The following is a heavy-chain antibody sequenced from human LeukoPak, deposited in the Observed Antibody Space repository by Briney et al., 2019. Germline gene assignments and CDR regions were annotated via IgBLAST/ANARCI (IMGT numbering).Heavy chain of an antibody. CDR2: IYSGGST. CDR3: ARAPGRLYGTDV. J-gene: IGHJ6*02. CDR1: GFTVSSNY. Sequence: GGSLRLSCAASGFTVSSNYMSWVRQAPGKGLEWVSVIYSGGSTYYADSVKGRFTISRDNSKNTLYLQMNSLRAEDTAVYYCARAPGRLYGTDVWGQGTTVTVSS. V-gene: IGHV3-53*01. D-gene: IGHD2-21*01.